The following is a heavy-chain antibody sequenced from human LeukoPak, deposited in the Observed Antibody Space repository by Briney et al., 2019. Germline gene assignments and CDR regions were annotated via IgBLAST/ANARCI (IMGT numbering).Heavy chain of an antibody. CDR2: IYYSGST. V-gene: IGHV4-39*01. CDR3: ARQGVDTAMVSMDV. Sequence: SETLSLTCTVSGGSISSSSYYWGWIRQPPGKGLEWIGSIYYSGSTYYNPSLKSRVTISVDTSENQFSLKLSSVTAADTAVYYCARQGVDTAMVSMDVWGKGTTVTVSS. D-gene: IGHD5-18*01. CDR1: GGSISSSSYY. J-gene: IGHJ6*03.